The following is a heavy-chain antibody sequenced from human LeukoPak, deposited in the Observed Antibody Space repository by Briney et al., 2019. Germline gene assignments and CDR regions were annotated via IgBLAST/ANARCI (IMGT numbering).Heavy chain of an antibody. D-gene: IGHD6-19*01. CDR3: ARDTEEQWLVPWGIYYYYGMDV. CDR2: INPSGGST. V-gene: IGHV1-46*01. J-gene: IGHJ6*02. CDR1: GYTFTSYN. Sequence: ASVKVSCKASGYTFTSYNMHWVRQAPGQGLEWMGIINPSGGSTSYAQKFQGRVTMTRDTSMSTVYMELSSLRSEDTAVYYCARDTEEQWLVPWGIYYYYGMDVWGQGTTVTVSS.